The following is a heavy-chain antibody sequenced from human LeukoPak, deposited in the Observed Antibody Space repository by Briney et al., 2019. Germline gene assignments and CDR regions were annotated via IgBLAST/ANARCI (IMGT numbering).Heavy chain of an antibody. CDR2: INHSGST. Sequence: PSETLSLTCAVYGGSFSAYYWTSIRQSPGKGLEWIGEINHSGSTNYNPSLKSRVTISVDTSKNQFSLKLSSVTAADTAVYYCARAVLASYYYYYYMDVWGKGTTVTVSS. CDR1: GGSFSAYY. V-gene: IGHV4-34*01. CDR3: ARAVLASYYYYYYMDV. J-gene: IGHJ6*03. D-gene: IGHD2-21*01.